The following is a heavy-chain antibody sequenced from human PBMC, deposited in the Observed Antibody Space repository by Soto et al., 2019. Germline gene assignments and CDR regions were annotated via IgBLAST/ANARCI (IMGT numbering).Heavy chain of an antibody. V-gene: IGHV3-30-3*01. CDR3: ANIAAAGRKSFDY. Sequence: SLRLSCAASGFTFSSYAMHWVRQAPGKGLEWVAVISYDGSNKYYADSVKGRFTISRDNSKNTLYLQMNSLRAEDTAVYYCANIAAAGRKSFDYWGQGTLVTVSS. J-gene: IGHJ4*02. D-gene: IGHD6-13*01. CDR1: GFTFSSYA. CDR2: ISYDGSNK.